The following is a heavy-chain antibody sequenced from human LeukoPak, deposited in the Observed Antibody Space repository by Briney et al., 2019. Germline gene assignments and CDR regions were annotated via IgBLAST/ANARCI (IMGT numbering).Heavy chain of an antibody. J-gene: IGHJ6*02. Sequence: PSETLSLTCAVNGGSFSGYFWSWIRQPPGKGLEWIGEINHSGSTYYIASLKSRITISVDTSKRQFSLRMNSVTAADTAVYFCAGYYSSIYGMDVWGQGTSVTVSS. CDR1: GGSFSGYF. CDR2: INHSGST. V-gene: IGHV4-34*01. CDR3: AGYYSSIYGMDV. D-gene: IGHD3-3*01.